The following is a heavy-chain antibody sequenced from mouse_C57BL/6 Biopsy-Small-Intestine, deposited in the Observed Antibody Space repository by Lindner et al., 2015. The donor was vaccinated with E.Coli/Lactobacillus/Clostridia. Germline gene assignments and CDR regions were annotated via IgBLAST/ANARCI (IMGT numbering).Heavy chain of an antibody. D-gene: IGHD6-1*01. CDR3: ARSVAVADWFDP. CDR2: IIPVFGTR. CDR1: GDTFSRLT. Sequence: SVKVSCKAPGDTFSRLTLSWVRQAPGQGLEWVGGIIPVFGTRNYAQKFQGRVTITADKSTNTTYLELSRLTSDDTAIYYCARSVAVADWFDPWGQGTLVTVSS. J-gene: IGHJ4*01. V-gene: IGHV1S81*02.